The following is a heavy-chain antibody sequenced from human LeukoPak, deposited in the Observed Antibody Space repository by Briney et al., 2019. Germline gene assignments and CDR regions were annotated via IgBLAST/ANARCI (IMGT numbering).Heavy chain of an antibody. CDR2: ISGDGGST. CDR1: AFTFDDYA. V-gene: IGHV3-43*02. D-gene: IGHD3-10*01. Sequence: GGSLRLSCAAYAFTFDDYAMQWVRPAPGKGLEWVSLISGDGGSTYYADSVNGRFTISRDTSKNSLYLQMNSLRTEDTALYYCAKDMWRFGELDYDYWGQGTLVTVAS. J-gene: IGHJ4*02. CDR3: AKDMWRFGELDYDY.